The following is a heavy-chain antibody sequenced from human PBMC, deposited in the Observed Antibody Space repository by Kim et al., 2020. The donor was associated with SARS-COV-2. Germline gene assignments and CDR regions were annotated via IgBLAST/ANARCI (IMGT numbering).Heavy chain of an antibody. CDR2: IYHSGST. D-gene: IGHD3-22*01. Sequence: SETLSLTCAVSGGSISSSNWWCWVRQPPGKGLEWIGEIYHSGSTNYNPSLKSRVTISVDKSKNQFSLKLSSVTAADTAVYYCARATYYYDSSGYYFYFDYWGQGTLVTVSS. J-gene: IGHJ4*02. V-gene: IGHV4-4*02. CDR1: GGSISSSNW. CDR3: ARATYYYDSSGYYFYFDY.